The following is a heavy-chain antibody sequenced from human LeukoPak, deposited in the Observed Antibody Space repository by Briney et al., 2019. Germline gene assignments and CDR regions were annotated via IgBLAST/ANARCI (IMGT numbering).Heavy chain of an antibody. V-gene: IGHV3-23*01. CDR2: ISSSGGST. Sequence: PGGSLRLSCAASGFTFSSYAMSWVRQAPGKGLEWVSAISSSGGSTYYADSVKGRFTISRDNSKNTLYLQMNSLRAEDTAVYYCAKEQGSYCRSSRCYGNAFDVWGQGTMVTVSS. CDR1: GFTFSSYA. J-gene: IGHJ3*01. CDR3: AKEQGSYCRSSRCYGNAFDV. D-gene: IGHD2-2*01.